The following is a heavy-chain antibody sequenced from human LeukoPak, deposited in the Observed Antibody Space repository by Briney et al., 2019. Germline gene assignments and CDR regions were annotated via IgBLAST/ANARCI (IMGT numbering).Heavy chain of an antibody. J-gene: IGHJ4*02. V-gene: IGHV3-30*03. CDR1: GFTFSSYG. CDR2: ISYDGSEN. CDR3: ARRFDS. Sequence: PGGSLRLSCAASGFTFSSYGIHWVRQAPGKGLEWVASISYDGSENYYADFVKGRFTISRDNSKNTLYLQMNSLRAEDTAVYYCARRFDSWGQGTLVTVSS.